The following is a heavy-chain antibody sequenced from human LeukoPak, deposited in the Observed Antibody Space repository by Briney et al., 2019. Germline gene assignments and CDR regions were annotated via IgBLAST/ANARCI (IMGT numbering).Heavy chain of an antibody. V-gene: IGHV3-53*04. Sequence: GGSLRLSCAASGFTVSSNYMSWVRQAPGKGLEWVSVIYSGGSTYYADSVKGRFTISRHNSKNTLYLQMSSLRTEDTAVYYCVRRSSAWYGDYWGQGTLVTVSS. J-gene: IGHJ4*02. CDR3: VRRSSAWYGDY. CDR1: GFTVSSNY. CDR2: IYSGGST. D-gene: IGHD6-19*01.